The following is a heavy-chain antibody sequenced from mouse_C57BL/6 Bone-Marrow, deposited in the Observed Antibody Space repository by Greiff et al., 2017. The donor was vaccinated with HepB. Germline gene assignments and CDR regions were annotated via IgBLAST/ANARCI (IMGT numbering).Heavy chain of an antibody. J-gene: IGHJ2*01. D-gene: IGHD1-1*01. CDR3: ARLGLYYDGGSPDY. CDR1: GYTFTSYW. V-gene: IGHV1-72*01. CDR2: IDPNSGGT. Sequence: QVQLQQPGAELVKPGASVKLSCKASGYTFTSYWMHWVKQRPGRGLEWIGRIDPNSGGTKYNEKFKSKATLTVDKPSSTAYMQLSSLTSEDSAVYYCARLGLYYDGGSPDYWGQGTTLTVSS.